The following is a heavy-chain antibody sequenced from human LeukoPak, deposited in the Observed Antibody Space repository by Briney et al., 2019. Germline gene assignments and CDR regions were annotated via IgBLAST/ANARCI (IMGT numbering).Heavy chain of an antibody. CDR2: INPSGGST. J-gene: IGHJ4*02. CDR3: ARGYGSGRLNVLFDY. V-gene: IGHV1-46*01. CDR1: GYTFTGYY. Sequence: GASVKVSCKASGYTFTGYYMHWVRQAPGQGLEWMGIINPSGGSTSYAQKFQGRVTMTRDMSTSTVYMELSSLRSEDTAVYYCARGYGSGRLNVLFDYWGQGTLVTVSS. D-gene: IGHD3-10*01.